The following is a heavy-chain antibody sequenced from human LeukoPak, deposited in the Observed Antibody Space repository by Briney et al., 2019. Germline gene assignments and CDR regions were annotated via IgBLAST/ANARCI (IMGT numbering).Heavy chain of an antibody. D-gene: IGHD6-13*01. CDR2: IIPIFGTA. Sequence: ASVKASCKASGGTFSSYAISWVRQAPGQGLEWMGGIIPIFGTANYAQKFQGRVTITADESTSTAYMELSSLRSEDTAVYYCARGHGDSSSWYPFDYWGQGTLVTVSS. J-gene: IGHJ4*02. V-gene: IGHV1-69*01. CDR1: GGTFSSYA. CDR3: ARGHGDSSSWYPFDY.